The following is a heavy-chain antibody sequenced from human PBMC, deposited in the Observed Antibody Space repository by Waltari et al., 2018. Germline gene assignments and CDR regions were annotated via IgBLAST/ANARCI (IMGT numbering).Heavy chain of an antibody. D-gene: IGHD6-13*01. CDR2: ISYDGSNK. J-gene: IGHJ4*02. CDR3: ARMSSSRPGYFDY. V-gene: IGHV3-30-3*01. Sequence: QVQLVESGGGVVQPGRSLRLSCAASGFTFSSYAMHWVRQAPGKGLEWVAVISYDGSNKYYADSVKGRVTISRDNSKNTLYLQMNSLRAEDTAVYYCARMSSSRPGYFDYWGQGTLVTVSS. CDR1: GFTFSSYA.